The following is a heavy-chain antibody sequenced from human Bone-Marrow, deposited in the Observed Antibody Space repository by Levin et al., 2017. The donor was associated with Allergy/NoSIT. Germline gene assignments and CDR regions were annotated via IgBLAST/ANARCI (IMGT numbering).Heavy chain of an antibody. D-gene: IGHD3-10*01. CDR2: IYPDDSDT. Sequence: PGGSLRLSCQASGYSFSNYWIAWVRQMPGKGLEWMGIIYPDDSDTKYSPSFEGQVTMSADKSINTAYLQWSSLKASDTAIYYCAVTGGSGSFFTNYNLDVWGQGTTVIVSS. CDR3: AVTGGSGSFFTNYNLDV. CDR1: GYSFSNYW. J-gene: IGHJ6*02. V-gene: IGHV5-51*01.